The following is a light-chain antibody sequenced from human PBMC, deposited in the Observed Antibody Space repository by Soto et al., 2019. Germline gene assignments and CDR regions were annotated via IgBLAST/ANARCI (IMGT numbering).Light chain of an antibody. J-gene: IGLJ3*02. V-gene: IGLV1-44*01. CDR1: RSNIGNNA. Sequence: QSVLTQTPSASGTPGQTVTISCSGSRSNIGNNAVSWYQQFPGTAPKLLIYNSNQRPAGVPDRFSGSKSGTSASLAISGLQSEDEADYYCATWDDSLNARGEFGGGTKLTVL. CDR2: NSN. CDR3: ATWDDSLNARGE.